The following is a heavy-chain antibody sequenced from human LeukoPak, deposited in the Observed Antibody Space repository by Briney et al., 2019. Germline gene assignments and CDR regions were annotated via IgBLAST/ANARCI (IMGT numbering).Heavy chain of an antibody. CDR2: IYSGGST. CDR3: ARVKITWDYGDYYYYYYMDV. J-gene: IGHJ6*03. CDR1: GFTVSSNY. V-gene: IGHV3-53*01. D-gene: IGHD4-17*01. Sequence: GGSLRLSCAASGFTVSSNYMSWVRQAPGKGLEWVSVIYSGGSTYYADSVKGRFTISRDNSKNTLYLQTNSLRAEDTAVYYCARVKITWDYGDYYYYYYMDVWGKGTTVTVSS.